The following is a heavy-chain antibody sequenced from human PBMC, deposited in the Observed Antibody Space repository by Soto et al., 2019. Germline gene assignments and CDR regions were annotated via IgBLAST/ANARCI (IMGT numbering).Heavy chain of an antibody. J-gene: IGHJ6*02. Sequence: QVQLVQSGAEVKKPVSSVKVSCKASGGTFTSYAVSWVRQAPGQGLEWMGVSIPIFGTANYARKFQGRVTITAEKSTSTAYMELSSLRSEDTAVYYCAKLVGPAARRSSMDVWGQGTTVTVS. CDR2: SIPIFGTA. CDR1: GGTFTSYA. D-gene: IGHD2-2*01. V-gene: IGHV1-69*06. CDR3: AKLVGPAARRSSMDV.